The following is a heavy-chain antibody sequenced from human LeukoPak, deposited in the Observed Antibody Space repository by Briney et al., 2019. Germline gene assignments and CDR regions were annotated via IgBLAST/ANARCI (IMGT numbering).Heavy chain of an antibody. CDR3: ARDHYDSREDAFDI. J-gene: IGHJ3*02. Sequence: ASVKVSCKASGGTFSSYAISWVRQAPGQGLEWMGGIIPIVGTANYAQKFQGRVTITADESTSTAYMELSSLRSEDTAVYYCARDHYDSREDAFDIWGQGTMVTVSS. D-gene: IGHD3-22*01. CDR1: GGTFSSYA. V-gene: IGHV1-69*13. CDR2: IIPIVGTA.